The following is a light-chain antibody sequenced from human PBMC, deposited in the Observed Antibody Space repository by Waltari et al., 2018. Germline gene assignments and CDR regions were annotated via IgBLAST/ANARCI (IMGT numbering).Light chain of an antibody. CDR2: LGS. CDR1: QSLLHSNGYNY. CDR3: LQGLQTLYT. Sequence: DIVMTQSPLSLPVTPGEPASISCSSSQSLLHSNGYNYLDWYLQKPGQSPQLLIYLGSNRASGVPDRFSGSGSGTDFTLKISRVEAEDVGVYYCLQGLQTLYTFGQGTKLEIK. J-gene: IGKJ2*01. V-gene: IGKV2-28*01.